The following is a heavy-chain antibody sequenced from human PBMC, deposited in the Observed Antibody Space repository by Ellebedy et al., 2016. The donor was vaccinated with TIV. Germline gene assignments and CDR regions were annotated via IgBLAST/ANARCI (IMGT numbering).Heavy chain of an antibody. CDR3: ARDTAYMHAFDI. J-gene: IGHJ3*02. Sequence: GESLKISCAASGFTVSSNYMSWVRQAPGKGLEWVSVIYSGAGTYYADSVKGRFTISRDNSKNTLFLQMNSLRAEDTAVYYCARDTAYMHAFDIWGQGTMVSVSS. CDR2: IYSGAGT. D-gene: IGHD4-11*01. CDR1: GFTVSSNY. V-gene: IGHV3-53*01.